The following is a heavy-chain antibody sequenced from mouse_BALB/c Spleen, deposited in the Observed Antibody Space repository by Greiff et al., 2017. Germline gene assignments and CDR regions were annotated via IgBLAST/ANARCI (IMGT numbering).Heavy chain of an antibody. CDR3: ARKGGIYYDYGGLGY. V-gene: IGHV2-4-1*01. Sequence: VQLQQSGPGLVQPSQSLSITCTVSGFSLTSYGVHWVRQSPGKGLEWLGVIWSGGSTDYNAAFISRLSISKDNSTSQVFFKMNSLQADDTAIYYCARKGGIYYDYGGLGYWGQGTLVTVSA. D-gene: IGHD2-4*01. J-gene: IGHJ3*01. CDR2: IWSGGST. CDR1: GFSLTSYG.